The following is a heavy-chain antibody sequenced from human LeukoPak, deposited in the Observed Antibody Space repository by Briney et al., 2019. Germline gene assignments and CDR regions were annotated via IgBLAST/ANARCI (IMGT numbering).Heavy chain of an antibody. V-gene: IGHV3-74*01. D-gene: IGHD1-26*01. CDR1: GFTFSNSW. CDR2: INSDGSIK. J-gene: IGHJ4*02. Sequence: GGSLRLSCAASGFTFSNSWMYWVRQAPGKGLVWVSRINSDGSIKQYADSVKGRFTISRDNAKNTLLLQMNSLRVEDTAVYYCARGPDHGGSYYHDWGQGTPVTVSS. CDR3: ARGPDHGGSYYHD.